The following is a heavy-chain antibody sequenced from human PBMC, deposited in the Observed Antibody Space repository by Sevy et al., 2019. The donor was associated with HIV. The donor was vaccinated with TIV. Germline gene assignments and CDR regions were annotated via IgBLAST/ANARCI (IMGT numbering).Heavy chain of an antibody. D-gene: IGHD2-2*01. CDR2: INHSGST. CDR1: GGSFSGYY. CDR3: ARHCARTSCSHAFDI. V-gene: IGHV4-34*01. J-gene: IGHJ3*02. Sequence: SESLSLTCAVYGGSFSGYYWSCIRQPPGKGLEWIGEINHSGSTNYNPSLKSRVTISVDTSKNQFSLKLSSVTAEDSAVYYCARHCARTSCSHAFDIWGQGTLVTVSS.